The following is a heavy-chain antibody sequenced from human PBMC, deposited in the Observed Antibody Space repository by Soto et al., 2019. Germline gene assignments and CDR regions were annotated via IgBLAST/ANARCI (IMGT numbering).Heavy chain of an antibody. CDR2: VSHDGRNT. CDR3: AKGGRQWLVTSDFNY. CDR1: GFTFSDYA. J-gene: IGHJ4*02. D-gene: IGHD6-19*01. Sequence: VQLVESGGGVVQPGRSLRLSCAASGFTFSDYAMHWVRQAPGKGLEWVAVVSHDGRNTHYADSVKGRFTTSRDRSKNTVSLERTSLRAEATAVYYCAKGGRQWLVTSDFNYWGQGALVTVSS. V-gene: IGHV3-30*18.